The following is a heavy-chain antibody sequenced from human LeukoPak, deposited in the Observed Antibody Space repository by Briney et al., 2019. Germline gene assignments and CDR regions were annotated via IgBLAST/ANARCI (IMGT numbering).Heavy chain of an antibody. CDR1: GYSISGGYY. CDR2: IYTSGST. CDR3: ARSPVMAYYDSSGYYLFDY. D-gene: IGHD3-22*01. V-gene: IGHV4-4*07. J-gene: IGHJ4*02. Sequence: SETLSLTCAASGYSISGGYYWGWIRQPAGKGLEWIGRIYTSGSTNYNPSLKSRVTMSVDTSKNQFSLKLSSVTAADTAVYYCARSPVMAYYDSSGYYLFDYWGQGTLVTVSS.